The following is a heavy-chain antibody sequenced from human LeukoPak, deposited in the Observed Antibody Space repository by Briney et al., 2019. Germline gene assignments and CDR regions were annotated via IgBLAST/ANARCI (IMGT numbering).Heavy chain of an antibody. CDR3: ARDMDDFWDGPYYFHY. Sequence: RASVKVSCKASGYTFTSYGISWARQAPGQGLEWMGWISAYNGNTNYAQKLQGRLTLTTDKSTGTAYMELKSLRSDDTAVYFCARDMDDFWDGPYYFHYWGQGTLVTVSS. CDR2: ISAYNGNT. V-gene: IGHV1-18*01. J-gene: IGHJ4*02. CDR1: GYTFTSYG. D-gene: IGHD3-3*01.